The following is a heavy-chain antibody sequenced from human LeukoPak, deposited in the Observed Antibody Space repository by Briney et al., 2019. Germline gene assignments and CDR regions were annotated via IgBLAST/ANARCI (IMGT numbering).Heavy chain of an antibody. V-gene: IGHV3-23*01. D-gene: IGHD3-9*01. Sequence: GGSLRLSCAASGFTFSDHYMNWIRQAPGKGLEWVSGISYSGGSTYYADSVEGRFTISRDNSKNTLYLQMNSLRAEDTAVYYCATEPSLGPDWLFPILDAFDIWGQGTMVTVSS. CDR3: ATEPSLGPDWLFPILDAFDI. CDR2: ISYSGGST. J-gene: IGHJ3*02. CDR1: GFTFSDHY.